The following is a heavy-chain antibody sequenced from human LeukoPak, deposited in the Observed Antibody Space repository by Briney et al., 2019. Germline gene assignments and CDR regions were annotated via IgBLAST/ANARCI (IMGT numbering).Heavy chain of an antibody. CDR2: INHSGST. D-gene: IGHD6-6*01. CDR3: ARPPAGVLRDNSSSPWFAP. J-gene: IGHJ5*02. Sequence: GSLRLSCAASGFIVSNSYMSWVRQAPGKGLEWIGEINHSGSTNYNPSLKSRVTISVDTSKNQFSLKLSSVTAADTAVYYCARPPAGVLRDNSSSPWFAPWGQGTLVTVSS. V-gene: IGHV4-34*01. CDR1: GFIVSNSY.